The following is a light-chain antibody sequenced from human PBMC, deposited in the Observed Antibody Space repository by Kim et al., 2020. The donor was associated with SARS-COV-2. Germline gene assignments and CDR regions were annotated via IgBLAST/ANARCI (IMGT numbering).Light chain of an antibody. J-gene: IGKJ5*01. CDR1: QSFSTK. CDR2: GAS. CDR3: QQYNKWPQIT. Sequence: SPGERATLSCRASQSFSTKLAWYQQKPGQAPRLLIYGASTRATGIPARFSGSGSGTEFSLTISSLQSEDFAVYYCQQYNKWPQITFGQGTRLEIK. V-gene: IGKV3-15*01.